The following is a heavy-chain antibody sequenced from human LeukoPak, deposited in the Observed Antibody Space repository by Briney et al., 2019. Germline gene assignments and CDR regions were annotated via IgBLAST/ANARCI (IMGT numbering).Heavy chain of an antibody. CDR2: MNPNSGNT. V-gene: IGHV1-8*02. CDR3: ARVGGQQWLVYDY. CDR1: GYTFTSYD. J-gene: IGHJ4*02. Sequence: ASVKVSCKASGYTFTSYDINWVRQATGQGLEWMGWMNPNSGNTGYAQKFQGRVTMTRDMSTSTVYMELSSLRSEDTAVYYCARVGGQQWLVYDYWGQGTLVTVSS. D-gene: IGHD6-19*01.